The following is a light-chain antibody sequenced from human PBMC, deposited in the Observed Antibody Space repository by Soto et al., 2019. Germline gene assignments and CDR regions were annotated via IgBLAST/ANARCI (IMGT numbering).Light chain of an antibody. CDR3: QQSYSTPYT. CDR1: QSFRSS. V-gene: IGKV1-39*01. Sequence: DIQMTQSPSSLSASVGVRVTITCRTSQSFRSSLNWYQQKPGKAPKLLIYAASSLQSGVPSRFSGSGSETDFTLTISSLQPEDFATYYCQQSYSTPYTFGQGTKLEIK. CDR2: AAS. J-gene: IGKJ2*01.